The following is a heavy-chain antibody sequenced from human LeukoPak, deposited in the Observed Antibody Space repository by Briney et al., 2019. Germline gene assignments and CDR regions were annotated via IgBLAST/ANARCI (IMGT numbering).Heavy chain of an antibody. CDR3: AREGYYDSSGFNWFDP. D-gene: IGHD3-22*01. V-gene: IGHV4-59*01. Sequence: PSETLSLTCTVSGGSISSYYWSWIRQPPGKGLEWIGYIYYSGSTNYNPSLKSRVTISVDTSKNQFSLKLSSVAAADTAVYYCAREGYYDSSGFNWFDPWGQGTLVTVSS. CDR1: GGSISSYY. CDR2: IYYSGST. J-gene: IGHJ5*02.